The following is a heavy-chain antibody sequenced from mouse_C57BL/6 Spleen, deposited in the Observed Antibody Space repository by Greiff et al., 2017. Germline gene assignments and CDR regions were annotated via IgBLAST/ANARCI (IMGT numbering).Heavy chain of an antibody. CDR3: ARSVTGFAMDY. D-gene: IGHD4-1*01. CDR2: IYPGDGDT. J-gene: IGHJ4*01. Sequence: VLLVESGAELVKPGASVKISCKASGYAFSSYWMNWVKQRPGKGLEWIGQIYPGDGDTNYNGKFKGKATLTADKSSSTAYMQLSSLTSEDSAVYFCARSVTGFAMDYWGQGTSVTVSS. V-gene: IGHV1-80*01. CDR1: GYAFSSYW.